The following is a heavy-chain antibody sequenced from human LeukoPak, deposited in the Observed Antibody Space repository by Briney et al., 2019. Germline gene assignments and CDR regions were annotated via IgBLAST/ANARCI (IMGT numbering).Heavy chain of an antibody. CDR2: MSPNSGNT. V-gene: IGHV1-8*01. CDR1: GYTFTSYD. Sequence: ASVKVSCKASGYTFTSYDINWVRQATGQGLEWMGWMSPNSGNTGYAQKFQGRVTMTRNTSISTAYMELSSLRSEDTAVYYCARGVRCTNGVCYHNWFDPRGQGTLVTVSS. J-gene: IGHJ5*02. CDR3: ARGVRCTNGVCYHNWFDP. D-gene: IGHD2-8*01.